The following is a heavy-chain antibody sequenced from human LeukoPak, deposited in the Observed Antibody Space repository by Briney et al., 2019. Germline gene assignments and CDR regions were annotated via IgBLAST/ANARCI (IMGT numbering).Heavy chain of an antibody. Sequence: ASVKVSCKASGYTFTSYDINWVRQATGQGLEWMGWMNPNSGNTGYAQKFQGRVTMTRDMSTSTVYMELSSLRSEDTAVYYCARVQYSSSWYLGYWGQGTLVTVSS. J-gene: IGHJ4*02. CDR3: ARVQYSSSWYLGY. V-gene: IGHV1-8*01. D-gene: IGHD6-13*01. CDR2: MNPNSGNT. CDR1: GYTFTSYD.